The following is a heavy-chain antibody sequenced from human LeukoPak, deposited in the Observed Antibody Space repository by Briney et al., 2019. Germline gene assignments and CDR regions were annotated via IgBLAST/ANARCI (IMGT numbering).Heavy chain of an antibody. CDR2: INHSGST. Sequence: SETLSLTCAVYGGSFSGYYWSWIRQPPGKGLEWIGEINHSGSTNYNPSLKSRVTISVDTSKNQFSLKLSSVTAADTAVYYCARRIYTMFVGFDYWGQGTLVTVSS. J-gene: IGHJ4*02. CDR1: GGSFSGYY. CDR3: ARRIYTMFVGFDY. V-gene: IGHV4-34*01. D-gene: IGHD3-3*01.